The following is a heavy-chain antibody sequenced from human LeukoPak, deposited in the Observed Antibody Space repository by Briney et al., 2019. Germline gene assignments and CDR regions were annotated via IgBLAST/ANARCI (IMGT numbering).Heavy chain of an antibody. CDR1: GGSISSSSYY. CDR3: ARGGVVVPAAHLDY. Sequence: SETLSLTCTVSGGSISSSSYYWGWTRQPPGKGLEWIGSIYYSGSTYYNPSLKSRVTISVDTSKNQFSLKLSSVTAADTAVYYCARGGVVVPAAHLDYWGQGTLVTVSS. J-gene: IGHJ4*02. D-gene: IGHD2-2*01. V-gene: IGHV4-39*01. CDR2: IYYSGST.